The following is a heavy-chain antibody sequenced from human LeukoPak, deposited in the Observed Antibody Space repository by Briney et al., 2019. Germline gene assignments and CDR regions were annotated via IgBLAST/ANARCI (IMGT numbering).Heavy chain of an antibody. D-gene: IGHD6-13*01. CDR1: GGSISSGGYY. Sequence: PSETLSLTCTVSGGSISSGGYYWSWIRQPPGKGLEWIGYIFHTGNTYYNASLKSRVTISVDTSKNQFSLKLSSVTAADTAVYYCAKGYSSSPGMFDYWGQGTLVTVSS. CDR3: AKGYSSSPGMFDY. V-gene: IGHV4-30-2*01. J-gene: IGHJ4*02. CDR2: IFHTGNT.